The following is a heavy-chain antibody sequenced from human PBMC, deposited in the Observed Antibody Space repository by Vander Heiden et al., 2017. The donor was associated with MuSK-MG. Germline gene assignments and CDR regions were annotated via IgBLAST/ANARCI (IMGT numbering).Heavy chain of an antibody. CDR3: AHRHPTFQFLY. CDR1: GFSFASNGVG. D-gene: IGHD2-21*01. J-gene: IGHJ4*02. CDR2: SHWDDDK. V-gene: IGHV2-5*02. Sequence: QITLEESGPPLVKPTETLTLTCTFSGFSFASNGVGVGWIRQPPGKALEWLAVSHWDDDKRYTPYLKTRLSVTKDTSKKQVVLKIINVDPGDTATYYCAHRHPTFQFLYWGQGIPVTVSS.